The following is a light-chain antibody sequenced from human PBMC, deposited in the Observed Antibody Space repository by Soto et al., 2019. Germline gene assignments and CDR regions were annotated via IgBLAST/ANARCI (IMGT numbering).Light chain of an antibody. J-gene: IGLJ1*01. CDR1: SSDFGGYDY. CDR3: SSLTSGSTRV. V-gene: IGLV2-14*01. Sequence: QSVLTQPASVSGSPGQSITISCTGTSSDFGGYDYVSWYQQHPDKAPKLIIYEVTDRPSGVSSRFSGSKSGNTASLTISGLQAEDEADYYCSSLTSGSTRVFGTGTKLTVL. CDR2: EVT.